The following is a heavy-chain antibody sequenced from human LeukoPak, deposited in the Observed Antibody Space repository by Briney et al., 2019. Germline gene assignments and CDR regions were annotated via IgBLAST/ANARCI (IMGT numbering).Heavy chain of an antibody. CDR3: ARAVGTMIWKAWFDP. CDR1: GGSFSGYY. Sequence: SETLSLTCAVYGGSFSGYYWSWIRQPPGKGLEWIGYIHYSGSTNYNPSLKSGVTISVDMSKNQFSLKLSSVTAADTAVYFCARAVGTMIWKAWFDPWGQGTLVTVSS. J-gene: IGHJ5*02. CDR2: IHYSGST. V-gene: IGHV4-59*01. D-gene: IGHD1-26*01.